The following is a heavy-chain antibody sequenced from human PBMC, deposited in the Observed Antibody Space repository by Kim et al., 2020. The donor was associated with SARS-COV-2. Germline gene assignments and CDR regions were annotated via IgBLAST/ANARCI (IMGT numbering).Heavy chain of an antibody. Sequence: GGSLRLSCAASGFTFSSYAMSWVRQAPGKGLEWVSAISGSGGSTYYADSVKGRFTISRDNSKNTLYLQMNSLRAEDTAVYYCAKVTGAVRGVIIDAFDIWPKGQWSPSLQ. D-gene: IGHD3-10*01. V-gene: IGHV3-23*01. CDR3: AKVTGAVRGVIIDAFDI. J-gene: IGHJ3*02. CDR1: GFTFSSYA. CDR2: ISGSGGST.